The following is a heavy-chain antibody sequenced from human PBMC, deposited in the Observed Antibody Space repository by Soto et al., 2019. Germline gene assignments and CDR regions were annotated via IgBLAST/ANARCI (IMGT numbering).Heavy chain of an antibody. Sequence: RASVKVSCKASGYTFTSYAINWVRQAPGQRLEWMGWINAGNGNTKYSQKFQGRVTITRDTSASTAYMELSSLRSEDTAVYYCARSIVVVTALDYWGQGTLVTVSS. J-gene: IGHJ4*02. CDR2: INAGNGNT. CDR3: ARSIVVVTALDY. D-gene: IGHD2-21*02. V-gene: IGHV1-3*01. CDR1: GYTFTSYA.